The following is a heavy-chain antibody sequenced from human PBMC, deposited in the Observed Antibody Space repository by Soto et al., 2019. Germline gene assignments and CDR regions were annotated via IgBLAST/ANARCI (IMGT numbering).Heavy chain of an antibody. CDR3: VRDIASGL. CDR2: INKDGSEK. D-gene: IGHD6-19*01. CDR1: GFTFTSYW. Sequence: EVQVVESGGGLVQPGGSLRLSCAASGFTFTSYWMTWVRQAPGRGLEGVANINKDGSEKSYVDSVKGRFTISRDNAKSSLYLQMNSLRADDTAVYYCVRDIASGLWGKGTTVIVSS. V-gene: IGHV3-7*01. J-gene: IGHJ6*04.